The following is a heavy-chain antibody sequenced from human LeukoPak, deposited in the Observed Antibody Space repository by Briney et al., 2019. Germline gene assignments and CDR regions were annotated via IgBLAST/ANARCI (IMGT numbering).Heavy chain of an antibody. CDR2: ISANNGNK. CDR1: GYTFISYG. Sequence: ASVKVSCKASGYTFISYGISWVRQAPGQGLEWMGWISANNGNKQYAQKFQGRVTMTTDTSTSTAYMELRSLTSDDTAVYYCARDWNDSDRAYYFDNWGQGTLVTVSS. J-gene: IGHJ4*02. D-gene: IGHD1-1*01. CDR3: ARDWNDSDRAYYFDN. V-gene: IGHV1-18*01.